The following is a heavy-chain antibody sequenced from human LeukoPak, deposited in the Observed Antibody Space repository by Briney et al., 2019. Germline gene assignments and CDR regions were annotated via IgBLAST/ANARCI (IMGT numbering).Heavy chain of an antibody. D-gene: IGHD3-16*01. CDR1: GFTFKTYH. CDR2: ITSGASVI. CDR3: ARKRIADLGDETSFGGTPFDS. J-gene: IGHJ4*02. Sequence: GRSLRLSCVASGFTFKTYHMNWVRQAPGKGLEWLSGITSGASVIYYADSVKGRFTISRDDAKNSVFLQMSGLTVDDTAVYYCARKRIADLGDETSFGGTPFDSWGQGTLVIASS. V-gene: IGHV3-48*03.